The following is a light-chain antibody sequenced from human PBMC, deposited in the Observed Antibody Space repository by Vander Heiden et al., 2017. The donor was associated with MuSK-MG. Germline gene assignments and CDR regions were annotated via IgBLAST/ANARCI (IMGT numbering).Light chain of an antibody. CDR2: AAS. Sequence: ELVLTQSPGTLSLSPGERATLSCRASQSVTSNYLGWYQKQPGQATRLLFDAASSRATGTPDRCSSSGSGTDVTLIISRLETEYFAVFYCQHYGDSPFSLGPGTKLDIK. CDR3: QHYGDSPFS. CDR1: QSVTSNY. J-gene: IGKJ3*01. V-gene: IGKV3-20*01.